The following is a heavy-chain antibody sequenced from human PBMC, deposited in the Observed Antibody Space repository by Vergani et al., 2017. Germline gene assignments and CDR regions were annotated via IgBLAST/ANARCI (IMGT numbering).Heavy chain of an antibody. J-gene: IGHJ3*01. Sequence: QVQLQESGPGLVKPSETLSLICSVSGYSISSGYFLGWIRQSPGKGLEWLGTIDRTGRTHLSPSLKSRLTISVDTTKNQFSLRLTSATAADTAVYYCARDGGEYDKDALDVWGQGTKVTVTS. CDR2: IDRTGRT. CDR3: ARDGGEYDKDALDV. CDR1: GYSISSGYF. D-gene: IGHD2-21*01. V-gene: IGHV4-38-2*02.